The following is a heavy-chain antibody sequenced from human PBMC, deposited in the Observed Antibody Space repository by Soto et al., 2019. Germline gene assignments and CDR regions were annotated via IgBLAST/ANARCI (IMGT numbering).Heavy chain of an antibody. Sequence: GGSLRLSCAASGFNFSSYAMSWASQAPGKGLEWVSAISGSGGSTYYADSVKGRFTISRDNSKNTLYLQMNSLRAEDTAVYYCAKDPITIFGVALNVWGKGTTVTVSS. CDR3: AKDPITIFGVALNV. J-gene: IGHJ6*04. CDR2: ISGSGGST. V-gene: IGHV3-23*01. D-gene: IGHD3-3*01. CDR1: GFNFSSYA.